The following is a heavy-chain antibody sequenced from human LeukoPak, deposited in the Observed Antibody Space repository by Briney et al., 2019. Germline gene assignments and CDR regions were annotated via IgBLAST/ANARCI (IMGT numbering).Heavy chain of an antibody. CDR1: GGSISSSSYY. CDR3: ARRGVSSGYYYGMDV. V-gene: IGHV4-61*05. D-gene: IGHD6-25*01. Sequence: SETLSLTCTVSGGSISSSSYYWSWIRQPPGKGLEWIGYIYYSGSTNYNPSLKSRVTISVDTSKNQFSLKLSSVTAADTAVYYCARRGVSSGYYYGMDVWGQGTTVTVSS. J-gene: IGHJ6*02. CDR2: IYYSGST.